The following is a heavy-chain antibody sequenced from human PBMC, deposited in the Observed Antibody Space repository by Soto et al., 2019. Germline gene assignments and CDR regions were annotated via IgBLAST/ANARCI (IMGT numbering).Heavy chain of an antibody. Sequence: GGSLRLSCAASGFTFSSYAMHWVRQAPGKGLEWVAVISYDGSNKYYADSVKGRFTISRDNSKNTLYLQMNSLRAEDTAVYYRARVGEENYYDSSGYPPPPLIDYWGQGTLVTSPQ. CDR3: ARVGEENYYDSSGYPPPPLIDY. CDR1: GFTFSSYA. J-gene: IGHJ4*02. D-gene: IGHD3-22*01. CDR2: ISYDGSNK. V-gene: IGHV3-30-3*01.